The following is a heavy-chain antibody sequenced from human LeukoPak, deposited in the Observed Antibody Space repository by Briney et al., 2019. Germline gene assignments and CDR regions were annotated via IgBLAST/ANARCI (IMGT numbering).Heavy chain of an antibody. J-gene: IGHJ4*02. CDR1: GFTLIIYA. CDR3: AKDQLTVAGTFY. CDR2: ISGSGGST. D-gene: IGHD6-19*01. V-gene: IGHV3-23*01. Sequence: GGSLRLPCAASGFTLIIYAMSWVRQAPGKGLESVSAISGSGGSTYYADSVKGRFTISRDNSKNTLYLQMNSLRAEDTAVYYCAKDQLTVAGTFYWGQGTLVTVSS.